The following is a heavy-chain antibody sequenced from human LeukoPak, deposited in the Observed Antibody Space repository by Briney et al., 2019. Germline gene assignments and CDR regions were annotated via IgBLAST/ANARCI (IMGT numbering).Heavy chain of an antibody. CDR1: GFTFDDYG. CDR2: ISSSDSTI. J-gene: IGHJ4*02. Sequence: GGSLRLSCAASGFTFDDYGMSWVRQAPGKGLEWVSYISSSDSTIYYADSVKGRFTISRDNAKNSLYLQMNSLRAEDTAVYYCARGTTYWGQGTLVTVSS. V-gene: IGHV3-11*04. D-gene: IGHD2/OR15-2a*01. CDR3: ARGTTY.